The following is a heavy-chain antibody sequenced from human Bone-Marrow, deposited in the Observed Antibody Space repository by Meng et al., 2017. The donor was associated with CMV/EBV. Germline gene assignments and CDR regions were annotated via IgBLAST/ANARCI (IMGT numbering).Heavy chain of an antibody. V-gene: IGHV1-2*02. CDR3: ARQILSSYYFDY. D-gene: IGHD2/OR15-2a*01. CDR2: INPSSGGT. CDR1: GYTFTDHY. J-gene: IGHJ4*02. Sequence: KASGYTFTDHYMHWVRQAPGQGHEWMGWINPSSGGTRYAQNFQGRVAMTTDTSISTAYMDLNRLTSDDTAVYYCARQILSSYYFDYWGQGTLVTVSS.